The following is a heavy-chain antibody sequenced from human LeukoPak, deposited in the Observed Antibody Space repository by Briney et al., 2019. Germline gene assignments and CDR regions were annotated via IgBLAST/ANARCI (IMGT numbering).Heavy chain of an antibody. CDR1: EFNYW. D-gene: IGHD3-3*01. J-gene: IGHJ4*02. CDR3: ASGFLDDFWSGHF. V-gene: IGHV3-7*01. CDR2: IKEDGREK. Sequence: PGGSLRLSCTASEFNYWMSWVRQGPGKGLEWVANIKEDGREKYYVASVKGRFTISRDNAKQSLYLQMNSLRVEDTAVYYCASGFLDDFWSGHFWGQGTLVTVSS.